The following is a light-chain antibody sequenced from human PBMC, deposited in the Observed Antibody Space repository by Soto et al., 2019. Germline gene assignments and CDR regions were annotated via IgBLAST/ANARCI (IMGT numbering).Light chain of an antibody. V-gene: IGKV3-20*01. Sequence: EIVLTQSPCTLSLSPGERATLSCRASQSVNNNYLAWYQQKPGQAPRLYIYGASTRATGIPDRFSGSGSGTDFTLTISRLEPEDFAVYYCQQYGSSPLTFGGGTKVEIK. CDR1: QSVNNNY. CDR3: QQYGSSPLT. CDR2: GAS. J-gene: IGKJ4*01.